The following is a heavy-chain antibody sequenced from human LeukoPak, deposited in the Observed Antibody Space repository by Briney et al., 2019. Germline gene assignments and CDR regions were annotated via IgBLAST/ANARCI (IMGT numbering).Heavy chain of an antibody. Sequence: PSETLSLTCTVSGASIATSGYYWGWIRQSPGKGLQWVASIDYSGAKYYNPSFSGRVAMSGDRSKNEFSLKFHSVTAADTAVYYCARRTRDFRGPSPFDYWGQGTLVTVSS. CDR3: ARRTRDFRGPSPFDY. V-gene: IGHV4-39*01. J-gene: IGHJ4*02. CDR2: IDYSGAK. D-gene: IGHD3-3*01. CDR1: GASIATSGYY.